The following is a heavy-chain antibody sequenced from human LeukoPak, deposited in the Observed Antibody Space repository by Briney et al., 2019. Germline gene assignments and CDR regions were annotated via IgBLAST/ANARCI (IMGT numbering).Heavy chain of an antibody. D-gene: IGHD7-27*01. J-gene: IGHJ4*02. CDR3: AKDGGLWVSAHWGDS. CDR1: GFTFSSYT. CDR2: ITTSDGDT. V-gene: IGHV3-23*01. Sequence: GGSLRLSCAASGFTFSSYTMSWVRQAPGKGLEWVSTITTSDGDTYYADSVKGRFTVSRDNSKSTLFLQMNSLRAEDTAVYYCAKDGGLWVSAHWGDSWGRGTLVTVSS.